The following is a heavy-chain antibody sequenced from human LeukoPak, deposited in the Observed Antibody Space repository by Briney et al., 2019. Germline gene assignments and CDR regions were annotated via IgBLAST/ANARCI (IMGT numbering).Heavy chain of an antibody. CDR1: GFTFSSYA. CDR3: ARGNSFSYPD. Sequence: GGSLRLSCAASGFTFSSYAMHWVRQAPGQGLVWVSRINNGGSGTSYADSVKGRFTISRDNAKNTLFLQMNSLRAEDTAVYYCARGNSFSYPDWGQGTLVTVSS. V-gene: IGHV3-74*01. D-gene: IGHD3-16*02. CDR2: INNGGSGT. J-gene: IGHJ4*02.